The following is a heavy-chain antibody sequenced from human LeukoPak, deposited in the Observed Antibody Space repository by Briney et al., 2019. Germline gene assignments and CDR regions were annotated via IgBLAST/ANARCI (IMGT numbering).Heavy chain of an antibody. V-gene: IGHV4-39*01. CDR3: ARHGIVVVTPDDAFDI. CDR2: IYYSGST. CDR1: GGSISSSSYY. J-gene: IGHJ3*02. D-gene: IGHD2-21*02. Sequence: SETLSLTCTVSGGSISSSSYYWCWIRQPPGKGLEWIGSIYYSGSTYYNPSLKSRVTISVDTSKNQFSLKLSSVTAADTAVYYCARHGIVVVTPDDAFDIWGQGTMVAVSS.